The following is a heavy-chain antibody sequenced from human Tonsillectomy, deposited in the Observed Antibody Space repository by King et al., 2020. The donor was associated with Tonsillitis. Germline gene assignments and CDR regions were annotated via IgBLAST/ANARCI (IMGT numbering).Heavy chain of an antibody. V-gene: IGHV5-51*01. D-gene: IGHD1-1*01. CDR1: GYSFATYW. CDR2: IYPGESDT. Sequence: VQLVESGAEVKKPGESLKISCKGSGYSFATYWIACVRQMPGKGLEWMGIIYPGESDTRYSPSFQGQVTISADKSISTAYLQWSSLKAPDTAMYYCARGNDFFVYWGQGTLVTVSS. CDR3: ARGNDFFVY. J-gene: IGHJ4*02.